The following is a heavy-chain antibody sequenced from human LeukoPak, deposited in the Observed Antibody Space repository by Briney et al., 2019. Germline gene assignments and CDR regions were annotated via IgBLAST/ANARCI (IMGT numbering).Heavy chain of an antibody. Sequence: KPPETLSLTCTVSGGSISSSSYYWGWIRQPPGKGLEWIGSIYYSGSTYYNPSLKSRVTISVDTSKNQFSLKLSSVTAADTAVYYCASWDSSGYYFFAWGQGTLVTVSS. V-gene: IGHV4-39*01. CDR2: IYYSGST. CDR1: GGSISSSSYY. J-gene: IGHJ4*02. CDR3: ASWDSSGYYFFA. D-gene: IGHD3-22*01.